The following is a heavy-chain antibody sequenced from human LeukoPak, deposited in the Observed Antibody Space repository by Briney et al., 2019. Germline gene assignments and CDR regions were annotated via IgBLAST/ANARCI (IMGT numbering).Heavy chain of an antibody. D-gene: IGHD4-23*01. Sequence: GGSLRLSCAASGFTFSSYSMNWVRQAPGKGLEWVSSISSGSSYIYCADSVKGRFSISRDNAKNSLYLQMNSLRAEVTALYYCAKGNSDYYYYYMDVWGKGTTVTVSS. CDR2: ISSGSSYI. CDR1: GFTFSSYS. J-gene: IGHJ6*03. CDR3: AKGNSDYYYYYMDV. V-gene: IGHV3-21*04.